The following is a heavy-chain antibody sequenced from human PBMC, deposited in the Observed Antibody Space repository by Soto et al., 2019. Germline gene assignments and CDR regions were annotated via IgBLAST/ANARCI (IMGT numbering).Heavy chain of an antibody. CDR3: VYLVVVTAINCFAI. D-gene: IGHD2-21*02. V-gene: IGHV3-23*01. J-gene: IGHJ3*02. CDR2: VSGSADST. CDR1: GFTLSSDA. Sequence: GGSPRLSCAASGFTLSSDAMTWVRQAPGKGQEWVSTVSGSADSTYYADSLKGRFTISRDNSKNTLYLQMNSLRAEDTAVYYYVYLVVVTAINCFAIWGQGXMVT.